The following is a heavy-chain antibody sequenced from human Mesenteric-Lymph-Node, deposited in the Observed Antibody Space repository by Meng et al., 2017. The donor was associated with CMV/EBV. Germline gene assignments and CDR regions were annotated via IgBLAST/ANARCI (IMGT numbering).Heavy chain of an antibody. J-gene: IGHJ4*02. D-gene: IGHD4-23*01. CDR2: IDQSGSA. CDR1: AGATSGYH. CDR3: ARHRRWLKTEGCFNY. Sequence: PSDALLLGCSFYAGATSGYHGGQIRQPPGLVLEWISEIDQSGSAHRKPSLKTRIPISVDWSKHQFTRKLSSVPAADTAVYYIARHRRWLKTEGCFNYWGQGTLVTVSS. V-gene: IGHV4-34*01.